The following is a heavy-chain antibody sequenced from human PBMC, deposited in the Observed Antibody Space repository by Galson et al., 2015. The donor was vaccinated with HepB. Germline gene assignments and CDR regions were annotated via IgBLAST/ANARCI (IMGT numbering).Heavy chain of an antibody. Sequence: SVKVSCKASGYTFTGYYMHWVRQAPGQGLEWMGRINPNSGGTNYAQKFQGRVTMTRDTSISTAYMELSRLRSDDTAVYYCAVPDPEYGYGSGSYSLDYWGQGTLVTVSS. CDR2: INPNSGGT. D-gene: IGHD3-10*01. J-gene: IGHJ4*02. CDR1: GYTFTGYY. V-gene: IGHV1-2*06. CDR3: AVPDPEYGYGSGSYSLDY.